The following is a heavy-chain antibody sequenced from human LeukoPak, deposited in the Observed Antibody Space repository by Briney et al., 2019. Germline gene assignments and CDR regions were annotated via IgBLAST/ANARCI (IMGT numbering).Heavy chain of an antibody. CDR3: ARLRTTGTETEKYYNGLDV. J-gene: IGHJ6*02. Sequence: GGSLRLSCAASGFTFSSYEMHWVRQAPGKGLEWVSYISSSSSNTIYYADSVKGRFTISRDNAKNSLYLQMNSLRAEDTAVYYCARLRTTGTETEKYYNGLDVWGQGTAVTVSS. CDR1: GFTFSSYE. CDR2: ISSSSSNTI. V-gene: IGHV3-48*03. D-gene: IGHD1-1*01.